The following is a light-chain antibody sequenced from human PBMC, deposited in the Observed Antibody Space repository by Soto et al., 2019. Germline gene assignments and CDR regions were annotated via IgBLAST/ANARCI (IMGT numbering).Light chain of an antibody. CDR3: SSYTSSSIWL. J-gene: IGLJ2*01. V-gene: IGLV2-18*02. CDR2: EVS. CDR1: SSDVGSYHR. Sequence: QSVLTQPPSVSGSPGQSVTISCTGTSSDVGSYHRVSWYQQPPGTAPKLMIYEVSNRPSGVPDRFSGSKSGNTASLTISGLQAEDEDDYYCSSYTSSSIWLFGGGTKVTVL.